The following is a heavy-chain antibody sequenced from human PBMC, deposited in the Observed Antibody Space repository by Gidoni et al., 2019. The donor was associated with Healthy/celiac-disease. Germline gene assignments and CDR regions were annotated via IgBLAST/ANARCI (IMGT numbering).Heavy chain of an antibody. CDR3: ATDANWTPGRYYFDY. J-gene: IGHJ4*02. Sequence: VRQAPGQGLEWMGGIIPIFGTANYAQKFQGRVTITADESTSTAYMELSSLRSEDTAVYYCATDANWTPGRYYFDYWGQGTLVTVSS. V-gene: IGHV1-69*01. CDR2: IIPIFGTA. D-gene: IGHD1-1*01.